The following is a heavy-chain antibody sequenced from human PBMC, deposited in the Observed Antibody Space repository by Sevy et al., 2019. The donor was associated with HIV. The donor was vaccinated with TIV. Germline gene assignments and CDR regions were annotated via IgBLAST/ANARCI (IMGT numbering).Heavy chain of an antibody. Sequence: SETLSLTCAVYGGSFSGYYWSWIRQPPGKGLEWIGEINHSGSTNYNPSLKSRVTISVDTSKNQFSLKLCSVTAADTALYYCARHCSGTSCSHAFDIWGQGTMVTVSS. CDR1: GGSFSGYY. CDR2: INHSGST. CDR3: ARHCSGTSCSHAFDI. V-gene: IGHV4-34*01. J-gene: IGHJ3*02. D-gene: IGHD2-2*01.